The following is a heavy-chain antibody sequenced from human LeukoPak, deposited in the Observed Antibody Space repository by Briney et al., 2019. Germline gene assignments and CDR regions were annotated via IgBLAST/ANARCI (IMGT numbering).Heavy chain of an antibody. V-gene: IGHV1-18*01. CDR2: ISAYNGNT. D-gene: IGHD3-3*01. J-gene: IGHJ4*02. CDR3: ARAQESQLWSGYWPPQY. Sequence: ASVKVSCKASGYTFTSYGISWVRQAPGQGLEWMGWISAYNGNTNYAQKLQGRVTMTTDTSTSTAYMELRSLRSDDTAVYYCARAQESQLWSGYWPPQYWGQGTLVTVSS. CDR1: GYTFTSYG.